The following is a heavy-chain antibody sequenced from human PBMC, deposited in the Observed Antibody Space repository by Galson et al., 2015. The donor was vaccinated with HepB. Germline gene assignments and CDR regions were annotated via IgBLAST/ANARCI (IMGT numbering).Heavy chain of an antibody. D-gene: IGHD3-16*02. J-gene: IGHJ4*02. V-gene: IGHV1-69*13. CDR2: IIPIFGTA. CDR1: GGTFSSYA. CDR3: ARGDAYIWGSYRY. Sequence: SVKVSCKASGGTFSSYAISWVRQAPGQGLEWMGGIIPIFGTANYAQKFQGRVTMTADESTSTAYMEQSSLRSEDTAVYYCARGDAYIWGSYRYWGQGTLVTVSS.